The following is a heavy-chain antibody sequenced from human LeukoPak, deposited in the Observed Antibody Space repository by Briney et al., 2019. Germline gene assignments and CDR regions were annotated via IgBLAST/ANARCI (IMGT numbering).Heavy chain of an antibody. V-gene: IGHV3-20*04. J-gene: IGHJ6*03. CDR2: INWNGGST. Sequence: GGSLRLSCAASGFTFDDYGISWVRQAPGKGLEWVSGINWNGGSTGYADSVKGRFTISRDNAKNSLYLQMNSLRAEDTALYYCARDHHGYYMDVWGKGTTVTISS. CDR1: GFTFDDYG. CDR3: ARDHHGYYMDV.